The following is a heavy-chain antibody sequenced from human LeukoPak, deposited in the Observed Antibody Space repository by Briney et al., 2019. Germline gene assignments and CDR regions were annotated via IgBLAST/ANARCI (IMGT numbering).Heavy chain of an antibody. Sequence: GGSLRLSCAASGFTFSSYWMHWVRQAPGKGLVWVSRINSDGSSTSYADSVKGRFTISRDNAKNTLYLQMNSLRAEDTAVYYCAKEGLRYFDWLLSPLHYWGQGTLVTVSS. CDR3: AKEGLRYFDWLLSPLHY. CDR2: INSDGSST. J-gene: IGHJ4*02. CDR1: GFTFSSYW. D-gene: IGHD3-9*01. V-gene: IGHV3-74*01.